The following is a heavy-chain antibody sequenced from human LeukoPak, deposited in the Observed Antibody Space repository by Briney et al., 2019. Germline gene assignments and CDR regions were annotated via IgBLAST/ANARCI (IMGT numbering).Heavy chain of an antibody. D-gene: IGHD6-25*01. Sequence: SETLSLTCTVSGGSISSYYWSWIRQPPGKGLEWIGYIYYSGSTNYNPSLKSRVTISVDTSKNQFSLKLSSVTAADTAVYYCARGGYGREFDYWGQGTLVTVSS. J-gene: IGHJ4*02. V-gene: IGHV4-59*01. CDR1: GGSISSYY. CDR3: ARGGYGREFDY. CDR2: IYYSGST.